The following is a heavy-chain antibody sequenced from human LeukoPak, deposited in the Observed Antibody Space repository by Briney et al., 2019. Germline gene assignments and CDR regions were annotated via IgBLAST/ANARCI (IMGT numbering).Heavy chain of an antibody. V-gene: IGHV3-21*01. Sequence: GGSLRLSCAASGFTFSSYSMNWVRQAPGKGLEWVSSISGSSSYIYYADSVKGRFTISRDNAKNSLYLQMNSLRAEDTALYYCASSWGSSWYLDYWGQGTLDTVSS. J-gene: IGHJ4*02. D-gene: IGHD6-13*01. CDR3: ASSWGSSWYLDY. CDR1: GFTFSSYS. CDR2: ISGSSSYI.